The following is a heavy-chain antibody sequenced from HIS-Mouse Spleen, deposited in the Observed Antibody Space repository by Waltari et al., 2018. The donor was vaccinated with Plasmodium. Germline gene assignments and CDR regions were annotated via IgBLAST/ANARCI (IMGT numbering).Heavy chain of an antibody. CDR1: GYTFSSYG. D-gene: IGHD1-26*01. CDR3: ARLLPWVHGHFDY. Sequence: QVQLVQSGAEGKRPGASVKVSCKASGYTFSSYGISWVRQAPGQGLEGMGWRSGYNGNTNYAQKVQGRVTMTTDTSTSTAYMGLRSLRSDDTAVYYCARLLPWVHGHFDYWGQGTLVTVSS. CDR2: RSGYNGNT. V-gene: IGHV1-18*01. J-gene: IGHJ4*02.